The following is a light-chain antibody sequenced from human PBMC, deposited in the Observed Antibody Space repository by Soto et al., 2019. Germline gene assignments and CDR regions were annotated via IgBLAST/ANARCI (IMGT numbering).Light chain of an antibody. V-gene: IGKV4-1*01. Sequence: DIVMTQSPDSLAVSLGERATLNCKSSQSVFYSSNNNNYLAWYQQKPGQPPKLLIYWASTRESGVPDRFSGSGSGTDFTLTISSLQAEDGAVYYCQQYFYPPYTFGQGTKLEI. J-gene: IGKJ2*01. CDR2: WAS. CDR1: QSVFYSSNNNNY. CDR3: QQYFYPPYT.